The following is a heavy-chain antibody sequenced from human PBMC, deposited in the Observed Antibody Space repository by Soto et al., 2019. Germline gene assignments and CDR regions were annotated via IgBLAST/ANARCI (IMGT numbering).Heavy chain of an antibody. J-gene: IGHJ5*02. CDR1: GGSITSISYY. V-gene: IGHV4-39*01. CDR2: IYYSGST. Sequence: PSDTLSLTCTVYGGSITSISYYWGWIRQPPGKGLEWIGSIYYSGSTYYNPSLKSRVTISVDTSKNQFSLKLSSVTAADTAVYYCATQEVGGSYVYTFDPWGQGTLVTVSS. D-gene: IGHD1-26*01. CDR3: ATQEVGGSYVYTFDP.